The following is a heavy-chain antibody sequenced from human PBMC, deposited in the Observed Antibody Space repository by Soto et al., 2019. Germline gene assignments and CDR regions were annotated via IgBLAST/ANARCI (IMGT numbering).Heavy chain of an antibody. V-gene: IGHV4-31*03. Sequence: QVQLQESGPGLVKPSQTLSLTCTVSGGSISSGGYYWSWIRQHPGKGLEWIGYIYYSGSTYYNPSLKSRVTISVDTSKNQFSLKLSSVTAADTAVYYCARDTYYYGSGRRRGYYGMDVWGQGTTVTVSS. CDR3: ARDTYYYGSGRRRGYYGMDV. CDR2: IYYSGST. D-gene: IGHD3-10*01. J-gene: IGHJ6*02. CDR1: GGSISSGGYY.